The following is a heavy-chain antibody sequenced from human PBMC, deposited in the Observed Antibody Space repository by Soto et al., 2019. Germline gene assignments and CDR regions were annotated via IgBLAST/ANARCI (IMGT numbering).Heavy chain of an antibody. V-gene: IGHV1-18*01. CDR3: ARTVAGYFDY. CDR1: GYTFSSYG. CDR2: ISAYNGNT. D-gene: IGHD6-19*01. Sequence: GASVKVSCKASGYTFSSYGISWVRQAPGQGPERMGWISAYNGNTNYAQKLQGRVTMTTDTSTSTAYMELRSLTSDDTAVYYCARTVAGYFDYWGQGTLVTVSS. J-gene: IGHJ4*02.